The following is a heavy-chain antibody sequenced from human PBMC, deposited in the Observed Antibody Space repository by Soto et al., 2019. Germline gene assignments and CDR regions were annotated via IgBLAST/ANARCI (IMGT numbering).Heavy chain of an antibody. J-gene: IGHJ5*02. CDR3: TRGRYCTDASCYNSRFDP. CDR2: INSDGSNT. Sequence: GGSLRLSCAASGFPFSNYWMHWVRQGSGKGLEWVSYINSDGSNTRYADSVEGRFTISRDNAKNTLFLQAHSLRAEDTAVYYCTRGRYCTDASCYNSRFDPWGQGTLVTVSS. CDR1: GFPFSNYW. D-gene: IGHD2-15*01. V-gene: IGHV3-74*01.